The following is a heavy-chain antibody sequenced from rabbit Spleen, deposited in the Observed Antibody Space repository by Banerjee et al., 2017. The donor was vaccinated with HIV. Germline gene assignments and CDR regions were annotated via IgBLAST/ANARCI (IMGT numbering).Heavy chain of an antibody. Sequence: QEQLVESGGGLVQPEGSLKLSCTASGFSFSDKAVMCWVRQAPGKGLEWIACINAITGRAVYASWAKGRFTISKTSSTTVTLQLNSLTAADTATYFCARGLTVSGAVGGYANYFDLWGQGTLVTVS. CDR1: GFSFSDKAV. V-gene: IGHV1S45*01. CDR3: ARGLTVSGAVGGYANYFDL. CDR2: INAITGRA. D-gene: IGHD6-1*01. J-gene: IGHJ4*01.